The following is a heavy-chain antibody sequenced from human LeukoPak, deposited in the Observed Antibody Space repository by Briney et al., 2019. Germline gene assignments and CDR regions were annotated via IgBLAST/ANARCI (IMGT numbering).Heavy chain of an antibody. CDR2: ISSSSSTI. J-gene: IGHJ5*02. D-gene: IGHD6-19*01. CDR3: ASSRWLDPGWFDP. CDR1: GFTFSSYS. V-gene: IGHV3-48*02. Sequence: GGSLRLSCAAFGFTFSSYSMNWVRQAPGKGLEWVSYISSSSSTIYYADSVKGRFTISRDNAKNSLYLQMNSLRDEDTAVYYCASSRWLDPGWFDPWGQGTLVTVSS.